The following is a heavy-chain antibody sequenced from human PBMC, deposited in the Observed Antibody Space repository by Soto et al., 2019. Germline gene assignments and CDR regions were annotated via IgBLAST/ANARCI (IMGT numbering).Heavy chain of an antibody. CDR1: GFTFSSYW. D-gene: IGHD1-1*01. Sequence: GGSLRLSCAASGFTFSSYWMHWVRQAPGKGLVWVSRINSDGSSTSYADSVKGRFTISRDNAKNTLYLQMNSLRAEDTAVYYCARDSGKSGSYYYMDVWGKGTTVTVSS. CDR2: INSDGSST. J-gene: IGHJ6*03. CDR3: ARDSGKSGSYYYMDV. V-gene: IGHV3-74*01.